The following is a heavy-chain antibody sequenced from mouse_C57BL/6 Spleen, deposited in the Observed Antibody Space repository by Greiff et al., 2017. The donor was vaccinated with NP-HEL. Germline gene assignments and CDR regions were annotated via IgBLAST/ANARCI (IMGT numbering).Heavy chain of an antibody. V-gene: IGHV2-5*01. CDR3: AKKALTGNYAMDY. CDR1: GFSLTSYG. D-gene: IGHD4-1*01. J-gene: IGHJ4*01. Sequence: QVQLQQSGPGLVQPSQSLSITCTVSGFSLTSYGVHWVRQSPGKGLEWLGVIWRGGSTDYNAAFMSRLSITKDNSKSQVFFKMNSLQADDTARYYCAKKALTGNYAMDYWGQGTSVTVSS. CDR2: IWRGGST.